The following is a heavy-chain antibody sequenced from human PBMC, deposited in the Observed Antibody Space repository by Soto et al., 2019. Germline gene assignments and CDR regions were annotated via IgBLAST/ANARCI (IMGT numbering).Heavy chain of an antibody. D-gene: IGHD3-9*01. V-gene: IGHV1-3*01. Sequence: GASVNVSCKASGYTFTSYAMHWVRQAPGQRLEWMGWINAGNGNTKYSQKFQGRVTITRDTSASTAYMELSSLRSEDTAVYYCARAPHFDWLHRPYAYWGQGTLVTVSS. CDR2: INAGNGNT. J-gene: IGHJ4*02. CDR3: ARAPHFDWLHRPYAY. CDR1: GYTFTSYA.